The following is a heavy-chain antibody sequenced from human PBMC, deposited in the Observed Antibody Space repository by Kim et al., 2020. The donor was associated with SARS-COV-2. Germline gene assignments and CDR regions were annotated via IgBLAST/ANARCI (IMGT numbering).Heavy chain of an antibody. CDR3: AREWFYDSSGSFDY. V-gene: IGHV7-4-1*02. J-gene: IGHJ4*02. Sequence: AQGFTGRFVFSLDTSVSTAYLQTSSLKAEDTAVYYCAREWFYDSSGSFDYWGQGTLVTVSS. D-gene: IGHD3-22*01.